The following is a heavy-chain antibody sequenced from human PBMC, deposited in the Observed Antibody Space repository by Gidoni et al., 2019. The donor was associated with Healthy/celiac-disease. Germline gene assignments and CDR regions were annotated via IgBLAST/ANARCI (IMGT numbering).Heavy chain of an antibody. Sequence: QVQLQESGPGLVKPSETLSLTCTVSGGSISSYYWSWIRQPPGKGLEWIGYIYYSGSTNYNPSLKSRVTISVDTSKNQFSLKLSSVTAADTAVYYCARVGFYGSGSFYFDYWGQGTLVTVSS. J-gene: IGHJ4*02. CDR2: IYYSGST. CDR3: ARVGFYGSGSFYFDY. V-gene: IGHV4-59*01. D-gene: IGHD3-10*01. CDR1: GGSISSYY.